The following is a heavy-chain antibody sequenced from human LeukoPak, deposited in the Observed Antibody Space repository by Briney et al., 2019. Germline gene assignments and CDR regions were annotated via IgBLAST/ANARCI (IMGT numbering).Heavy chain of an antibody. Sequence: PGESLRLSCAASGFTFSIYAMSWVRQAPGKGLEWVSGISGSGGSTYYADSVKGRSTISRGNAKNTLYMQMSSLRAEDTAVYYCAKGRDGGYWGQGTLVTVSS. CDR1: GFTFSIYA. CDR2: ISGSGGST. CDR3: AKGRDGGY. J-gene: IGHJ4*02. D-gene: IGHD3-10*01. V-gene: IGHV3-23*01.